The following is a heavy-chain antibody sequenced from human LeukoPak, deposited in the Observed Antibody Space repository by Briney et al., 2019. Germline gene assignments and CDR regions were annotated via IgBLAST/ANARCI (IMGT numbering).Heavy chain of an antibody. CDR2: IYYSGST. J-gene: IGHJ4*02. CDR3: ARLNGLELPD. D-gene: IGHD1-7*01. V-gene: IGHV4-39*01. Sequence: SENLSLTCTVSGGSISSSSYYWGWIRQPPGKGLEWIGSIYYSGSTYYNPSLKSRVTISVDTSKNQFSLKLSSATAADTAVYYCARLNGLELPDWGQGTLVTVSS. CDR1: GGSISSSSYY.